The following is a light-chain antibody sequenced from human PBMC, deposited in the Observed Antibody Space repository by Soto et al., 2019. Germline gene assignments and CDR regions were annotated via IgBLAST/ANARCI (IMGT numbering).Light chain of an antibody. V-gene: IGLV2-8*01. CDR2: RVT. CDR3: SSFAGFNNFYV. J-gene: IGLJ1*01. Sequence: ALTKPPSPSESPGQSVTISSPGTSRDVGVYHHVSWYQQHPGKAPKLMIYRVTKRPSGVPDRFSGFKSGDTASLTVSGLQAEDGADYYCSSFAGFNNFYVFGTGTKVTVL. CDR1: SRDVGVYHH.